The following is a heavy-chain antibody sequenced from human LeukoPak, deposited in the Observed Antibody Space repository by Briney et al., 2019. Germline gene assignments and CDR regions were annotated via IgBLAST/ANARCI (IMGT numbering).Heavy chain of an antibody. Sequence: TGGSLRLTCAASGFTFSSYGMHWVRQAPGKGLEWVAVISYDGSNKYYADSVKGRFTISRDNSKNTLYLQMNSLRAEDTAVYYCAKDGPKDGNAFDIWGQGTMVTVSS. D-gene: IGHD5-24*01. CDR1: GFTFSSYG. V-gene: IGHV3-30*18. J-gene: IGHJ3*02. CDR3: AKDGPKDGNAFDI. CDR2: ISYDGSNK.